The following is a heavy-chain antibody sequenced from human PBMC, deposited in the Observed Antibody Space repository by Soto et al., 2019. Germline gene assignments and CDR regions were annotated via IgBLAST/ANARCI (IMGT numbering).Heavy chain of an antibody. CDR1: GYTFTGYY. V-gene: IGHV1-2*04. Sequence: GASVKVSCKASGYTFTGYYMHWVRQAPGQGLEWMGWINPNSGGTNYAQKFQGWVTMTRDTSISTAYMELSRLRSDDTAVYYCARAGLYGSGRLGAFDIWGEGTMVTVSS. CDR2: INPNSGGT. D-gene: IGHD3-10*01. J-gene: IGHJ3*02. CDR3: ARAGLYGSGRLGAFDI.